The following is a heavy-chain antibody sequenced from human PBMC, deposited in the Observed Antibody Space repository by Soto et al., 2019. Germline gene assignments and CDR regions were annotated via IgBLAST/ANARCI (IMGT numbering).Heavy chain of an antibody. CDR3: ARDKYDYGSGKNGMDV. CDR2: IYYSGST. CDR1: GGSISSGGYY. V-gene: IGHV4-31*03. J-gene: IGHJ6*02. D-gene: IGHD3-10*01. Sequence: ASETLSLTCTVSGGSISSGGYYWTWIRQHPGKGLEWIGYIYYSGSTYYNPSLKSRVTISVDTSKNQFSLKLSSVTAADTAVYYCARDKYDYGSGKNGMDVWGHETTVTVSS.